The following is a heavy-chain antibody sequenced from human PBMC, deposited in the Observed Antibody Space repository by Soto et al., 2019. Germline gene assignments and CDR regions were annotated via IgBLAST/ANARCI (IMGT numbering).Heavy chain of an antibody. D-gene: IGHD3-22*01. CDR1: GGTFSSYT. Sequence: SVKVSCKASGGTFSSYTISWVRQAPGQGLEWMGRIVPILGIANYAQKFQGRVTITADKSTSTAYMELSSLRSEDTAVYYCARQKAWTGEWLSLYAPGMDVWGQGTTVTVSS. CDR3: ARQKAWTGEWLSLYAPGMDV. V-gene: IGHV1-69*02. J-gene: IGHJ6*02. CDR2: IVPILGIA.